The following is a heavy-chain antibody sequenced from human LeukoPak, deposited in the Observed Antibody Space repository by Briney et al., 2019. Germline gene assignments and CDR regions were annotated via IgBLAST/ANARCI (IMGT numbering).Heavy chain of an antibody. CDR2: IYTSGST. Sequence: SETLSLTCTLSGGSISSGSYYWSWIRQPAGKGLEWIGRIYTSGSTNYNPSLKSRVTISVDTSKNQFSLKLSSVTAADTAVYYCVGVYCSSTSCYLDPWGQGTLVTVSS. D-gene: IGHD2-2*01. J-gene: IGHJ5*02. CDR1: GGSISSGSYY. V-gene: IGHV4-61*02. CDR3: VGVYCSSTSCYLDP.